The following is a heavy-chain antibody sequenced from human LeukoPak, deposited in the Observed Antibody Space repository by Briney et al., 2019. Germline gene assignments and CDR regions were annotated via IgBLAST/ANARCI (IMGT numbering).Heavy chain of an antibody. CDR1: GFTFSSYG. CDR3: ARGRGLGQWLSSIHGYYFDY. V-gene: IGHV3-23*01. D-gene: IGHD6-19*01. Sequence: AGGSLRLSCAASGFTFSSYGMSWVRQAPGKGLEWVSAISGGSTYYADSVKGRFTISRDNAKNSLYLQVNSLRAEDTAVYYCARGRGLGQWLSSIHGYYFDYWGQGTLVTVSS. CDR2: ISGGST. J-gene: IGHJ4*02.